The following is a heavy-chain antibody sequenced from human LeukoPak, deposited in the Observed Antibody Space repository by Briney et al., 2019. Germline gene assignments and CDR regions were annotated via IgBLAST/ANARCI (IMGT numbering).Heavy chain of an antibody. D-gene: IGHD5-18*01. V-gene: IGHV4-38-2*02. CDR2: IYHSGST. J-gene: IGHJ4*02. CDR3: ARDDTAMGSNY. Sequence: PSETLSLTCTVSGYSISSGYYWGWIRQPPGKGLEWIGSIYHSGSTYYNPSLKSRVTISVDTSKNQFSLKLSSVTAADTAVYYCARDDTAMGSNYWGQGTLVTVSS. CDR1: GYSISSGYY.